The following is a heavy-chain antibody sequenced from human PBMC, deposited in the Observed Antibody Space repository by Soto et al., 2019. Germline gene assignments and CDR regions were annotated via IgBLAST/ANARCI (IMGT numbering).Heavy chain of an antibody. Sequence: GGSLRLSCAASGFTFSSYWMSWVRQAPGKGLEWVANIKQDGSEKYYVDSVKGRFTISRDNAKNSLYLQMNSLRAEDTAVYYCAREKAYCSGGSCYFGWFDPWGQGTLVTVSS. D-gene: IGHD2-15*01. CDR2: IKQDGSEK. J-gene: IGHJ5*02. CDR1: GFTFSSYW. V-gene: IGHV3-7*03. CDR3: AREKAYCSGGSCYFGWFDP.